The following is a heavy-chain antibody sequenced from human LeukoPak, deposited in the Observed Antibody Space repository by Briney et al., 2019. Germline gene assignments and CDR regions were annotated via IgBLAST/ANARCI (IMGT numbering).Heavy chain of an antibody. CDR2: IYYSGST. Sequence: PSETLSLTCTVSGGSISSSSYYWGWIRQPPGKGLEWIGSIYYSGSTYYNPSLKSRVTISVDTSKNQFSLKLSSVTAADTAVYYCARHGIGDSSSWLYFQHWGQGTLVTVSS. D-gene: IGHD6-13*01. J-gene: IGHJ1*01. CDR1: GGSISSSSYY. V-gene: IGHV4-39*01. CDR3: ARHGIGDSSSWLYFQH.